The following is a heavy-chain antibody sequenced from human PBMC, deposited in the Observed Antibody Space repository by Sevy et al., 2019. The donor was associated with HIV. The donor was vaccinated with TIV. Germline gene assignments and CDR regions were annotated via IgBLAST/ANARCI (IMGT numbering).Heavy chain of an antibody. CDR2: INPNSGGT. Sequence: ASVKVSCKASGYTFTGYYMHWVRQAPGQGLEWMGWINPNSGGTNYAQKFQGRVTMTRDTSISTAYMELSRLRSDDTAVYYCARNPRYDFGYYYGMDVWGQGTTVTVSS. D-gene: IGHD3-3*01. V-gene: IGHV1-2*02. CDR3: ARNPRYDFGYYYGMDV. J-gene: IGHJ6*02. CDR1: GYTFTGYY.